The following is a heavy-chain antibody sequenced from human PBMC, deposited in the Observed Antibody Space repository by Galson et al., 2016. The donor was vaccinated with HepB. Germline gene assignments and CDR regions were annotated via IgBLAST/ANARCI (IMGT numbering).Heavy chain of an antibody. D-gene: IGHD3-9*01. CDR2: IYYSGST. J-gene: IGHJ4*02. CDR3: ARGDDILTGTYYFDY. CDR1: GLSLSPYA. V-gene: IGHV4-30-4*01. Sequence: LRLSCAGSGLSLSPYAMSWGRQPPGKGLEWIGYIYYSGSTYYNPSLKSRVTISVDTSKNQFSLKLSSVTAADTAVYYCARGDDILTGTYYFDYWGQGTLVTVSS.